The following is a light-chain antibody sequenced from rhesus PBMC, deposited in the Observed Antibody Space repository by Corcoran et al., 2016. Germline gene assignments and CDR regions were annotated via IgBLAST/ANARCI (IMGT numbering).Light chain of an antibody. CDR2: KAA. J-gene: IGKJ1*01. CDR3: LQYSSSPWT. Sequence: DIQMTQSPSSLSASVGDTVTITCRASQSISSWLDWYQQKPGKAPKLLNYKAASLQSGFPSRFSGSGSGTDFTLTISSLQPEDFATYYCLQYSSSPWTFGQGTKVEIK. V-gene: IGKV1-22*01. CDR1: QSISSW.